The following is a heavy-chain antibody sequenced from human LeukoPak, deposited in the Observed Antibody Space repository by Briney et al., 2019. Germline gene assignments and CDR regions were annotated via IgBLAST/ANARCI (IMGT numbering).Heavy chain of an antibody. D-gene: IGHD2-15*01. CDR2: ISGSGGST. V-gene: IGHV3-23*01. CDR1: GFTFSSYA. J-gene: IGHJ4*02. CDR3: AKDRAPWYYFDY. Sequence: GGSLRLSCAASGFTFSSYAMSWVRQAPGKGLEWVSAISGSGGSTYYADSVKGRFTISRDNSKNTLYPQMNSLRAEDTAVYYCAKDRAPWYYFDYWGQGTLVTVSS.